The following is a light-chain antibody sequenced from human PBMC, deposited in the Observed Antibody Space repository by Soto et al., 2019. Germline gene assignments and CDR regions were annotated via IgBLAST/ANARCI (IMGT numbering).Light chain of an antibody. CDR2: GNS. V-gene: IGLV1-40*01. Sequence: QSVLTQPPSVSGAPGQRVTISCTGSSSNIGAGYDVHWYQQLPGTAPKLLIYGNSNRPSGVPDRFSGSKSGTSASLAITGLQDEYEADYYYQSYDSSLSGYVFGTGTKVTVL. CDR3: QSYDSSLSGYV. CDR1: SSNIGAGYD. J-gene: IGLJ1*01.